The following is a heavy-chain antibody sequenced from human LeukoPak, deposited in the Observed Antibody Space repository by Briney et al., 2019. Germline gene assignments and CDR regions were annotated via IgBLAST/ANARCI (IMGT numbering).Heavy chain of an antibody. CDR3: ARCRDYYDSSGCPFDY. CDR2: IYPGDSDT. J-gene: IGHJ4*02. V-gene: IGHV5-51*01. Sequence: GESLKISCKGSGYSFTSYWIGWVRQMPGKGLEWMGIIYPGDSDTRYSPSFQGQVTISADKSISTAYLQWSSLKASDTAMYYCARCRDYYDSSGCPFDYWGQGTLVTVSS. CDR1: GYSFTSYW. D-gene: IGHD3-22*01.